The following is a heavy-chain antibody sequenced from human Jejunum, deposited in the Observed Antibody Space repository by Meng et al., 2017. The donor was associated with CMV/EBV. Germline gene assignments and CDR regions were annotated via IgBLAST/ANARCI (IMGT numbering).Heavy chain of an antibody. Sequence: EVQLVDSGGGLVMPGGSLRLSCIGSGFTFSSYNMNWVRQAPGKGLEWVSSISSNSRYINYADSVKGRFTISRDNAKNSLYLHMNSLRVEDTAVYYCARDIDHWGQGTLVTVSS. J-gene: IGHJ5*02. CDR2: ISSNSRYI. CDR1: GFTFSSYN. V-gene: IGHV3-21*01. CDR3: ARDIDH.